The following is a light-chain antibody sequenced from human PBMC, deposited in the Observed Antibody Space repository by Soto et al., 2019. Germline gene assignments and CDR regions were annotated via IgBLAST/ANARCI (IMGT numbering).Light chain of an antibody. Sequence: EIVMTQPQATLSVSPGERYTLSCRASQSVSSNLAWHQQKPGQAPRLXXYGASTRATGIPARFSGTVSGTEFTLTISSLQSEDFLVYYCQQYNNWPPWTFGQGTKVDI. J-gene: IGKJ1*01. CDR1: QSVSSN. V-gene: IGKV3-15*01. CDR2: GAS. CDR3: QQYNNWPPWT.